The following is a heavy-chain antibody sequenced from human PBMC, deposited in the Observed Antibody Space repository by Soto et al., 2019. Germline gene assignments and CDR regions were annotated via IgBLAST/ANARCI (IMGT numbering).Heavy chain of an antibody. J-gene: IGHJ5*02. CDR3: ARNVDTAFLGNWFDP. CDR2: INPNSGDT. Sequence: ASVKVSCKASGYTFTGYIIHWVRQAPGQGLEWMGWINPNSGDTMYEQNFQGWVTMTRDTSIGTAYMEFNRLTSDDTALYYCARNVDTAFLGNWFDPWGPGTLVTVSS. D-gene: IGHD5-18*01. CDR1: GYTFTGYI. V-gene: IGHV1-2*04.